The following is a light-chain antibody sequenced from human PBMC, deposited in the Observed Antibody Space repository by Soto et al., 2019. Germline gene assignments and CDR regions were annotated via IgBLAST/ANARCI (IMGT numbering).Light chain of an antibody. CDR1: SSDVGAYDL. V-gene: IGLV2-23*01. Sequence: QSVLTQPASVSGSPGQSITISCIGTSSDVGAYDLVSWYQQHPGTAPRLIIYENIRRPSTIASRFSGSKSGNTASLTISGLRAEGEANYHCCSYAGNRIFIFGGGTKLTVL. CDR2: ENI. CDR3: CSYAGNRIFI. J-gene: IGLJ2*01.